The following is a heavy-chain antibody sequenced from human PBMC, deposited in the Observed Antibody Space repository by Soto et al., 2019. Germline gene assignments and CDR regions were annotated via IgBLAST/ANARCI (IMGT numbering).Heavy chain of an antibody. CDR2: ISTSGTFI. CDR3: GRVFYASGSCFVDN. D-gene: IGHD3-10*01. J-gene: IGHJ4*02. CDR1: GFTFSDYS. V-gene: IGHV3-21*01. Sequence: SLRLSCAASGFTFSDYSMIWVRQAPGKGLEWVSFISTSGTFIHYADSVKGRFSISRDNAKNSLYLQMNSLRAEDTAVFYCGRVFYASGSCFVDNWGQGTLVTVSS.